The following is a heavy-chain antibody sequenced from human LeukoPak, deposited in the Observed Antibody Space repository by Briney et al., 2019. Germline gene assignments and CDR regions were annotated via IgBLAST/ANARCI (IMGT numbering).Heavy chain of an antibody. Sequence: GGSLRLSCAASGFTFSSYAMSWVRQAPGKGLEWVSAISGSGGSTYYADSVKGRFTISRDNSKNTLYLQMNSLRAEDTAVYYCAKDGYSSGWHYYYYYMDVWGKGTTVTISS. CDR3: AKDGYSSGWHYYYYYMDV. V-gene: IGHV3-23*01. J-gene: IGHJ6*03. D-gene: IGHD6-19*01. CDR2: ISGSGGST. CDR1: GFTFSSYA.